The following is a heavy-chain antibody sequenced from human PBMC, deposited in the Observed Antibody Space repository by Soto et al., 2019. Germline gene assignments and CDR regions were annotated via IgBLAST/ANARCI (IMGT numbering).Heavy chain of an antibody. J-gene: IGHJ4*02. CDR1: GGSLSTGGYY. Sequence: QVPLQVGGPTLEAPSQTLSLPCTVSGGSLSTGGYYWPGLRQPPGKGLEWIGYIYYSGSTYYNPSLKSRVTISVDTSKNQFSLKLSSVTAADTAVYYCARGLSVTSFDNWGQGNLVTVSS. D-gene: IGHD4-17*01. CDR2: IYYSGST. CDR3: ARGLSVTSFDN. V-gene: IGHV4-31*03.